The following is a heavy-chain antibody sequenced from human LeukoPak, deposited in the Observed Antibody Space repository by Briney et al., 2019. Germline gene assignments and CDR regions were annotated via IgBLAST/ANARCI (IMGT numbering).Heavy chain of an antibody. Sequence: SETLSLTCTVSGGSISSGGYYWSWIRQHPGKGLEWIGYIYYSGSTYYNPSLKSRVTISVDTSKNQFSLKLSSVTAADTAVYYCARAKYTSGGRGGFFWGKGTLVTFSS. CDR3: ARAKYTSGGRGGFF. J-gene: IGHJ4*02. CDR1: GGSISSGGYY. V-gene: IGHV4-31*03. CDR2: IYYSGST. D-gene: IGHD6-19*01.